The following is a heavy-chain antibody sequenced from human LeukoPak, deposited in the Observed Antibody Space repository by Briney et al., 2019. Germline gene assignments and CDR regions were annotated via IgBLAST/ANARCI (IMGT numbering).Heavy chain of an antibody. Sequence: GASVKVSCKASGYSFTTYGISWVRQAPGQGLEWMGWISGFNGNTNYAQNLQGRVTLTTDTSTSTAYMELRSLRSDDTAVYFCGRDQQLWLPTIADYWGQGTLVSVSS. D-gene: IGHD6-19*01. J-gene: IGHJ4*02. CDR2: ISGFNGNT. CDR1: GYSFTTYG. CDR3: GRDQQLWLPTIADY. V-gene: IGHV1-18*01.